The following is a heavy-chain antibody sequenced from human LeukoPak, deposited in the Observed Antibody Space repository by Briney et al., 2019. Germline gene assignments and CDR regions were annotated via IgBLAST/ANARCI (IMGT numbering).Heavy chain of an antibody. CDR3: ARDRALGIAAAGRGNYFDY. D-gene: IGHD6-13*01. Sequence: PGGSLRLSCEASGFTFSAYAMTWVRQAPGKGLEWVSSIGSDNKPHYSESVKGRFAISRDNSKSMLFLQLNSLRAEDTALYYCARDRALGIAAAGRGNYFDYWGQGTLVTVSS. J-gene: IGHJ4*02. V-gene: IGHV3-23*01. CDR2: IGSDNKP. CDR1: GFTFSAYA.